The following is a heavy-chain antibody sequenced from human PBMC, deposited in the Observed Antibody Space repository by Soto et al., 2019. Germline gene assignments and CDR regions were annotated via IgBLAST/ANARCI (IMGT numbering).Heavy chain of an antibody. CDR1: SGSISSSNW. J-gene: IGHJ5*02. CDR2: IYHSGST. D-gene: IGHD3-16*02. Sequence: QVQLQESGPGLVKPSGTLSLTCAVSSGSISSSNWWSWVRQPPGKGLEWIGEIYHSGSTTYNPSLKSRVTISVDKSKNQFSLKLSSVTAADTAVYYCARGKGDYIWGSYRQDAWFDPWGQGTLVTVSS. CDR3: ARGKGDYIWGSYRQDAWFDP. V-gene: IGHV4-4*02.